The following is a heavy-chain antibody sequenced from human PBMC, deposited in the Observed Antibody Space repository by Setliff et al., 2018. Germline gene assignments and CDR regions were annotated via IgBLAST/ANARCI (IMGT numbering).Heavy chain of an antibody. J-gene: IGHJ4*02. CDR2: IYTSGST. Sequence: SETLSLTCSVSGGSISSGSDYWTWIRQPAGNGLEWIGHIYTSGSTNYNPSLKSRVTISVDASKNQLSLNLRSVTAADTAVYYCAKGGGRYHSDSWGQGILVTVSS. CDR1: GGSISSGSDY. CDR3: AKGGGRYHSDS. V-gene: IGHV4-61*09. D-gene: IGHD1-1*01.